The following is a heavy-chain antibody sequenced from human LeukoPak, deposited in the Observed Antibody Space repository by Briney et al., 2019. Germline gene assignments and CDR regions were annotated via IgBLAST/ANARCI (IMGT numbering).Heavy chain of an antibody. Sequence: PGGSLRLSCAASGFTFDDYAMHWVRQAPGKGLEWVSGISWNSGSIGYADSVKGRFTISRDNAKNSLYLQMNSLRAEDTAVYYCAKETTVVTPLFDYWGQGTLVTVSS. CDR2: ISWNSGSI. V-gene: IGHV3-9*01. CDR1: GFTFDDYA. D-gene: IGHD4-23*01. J-gene: IGHJ4*02. CDR3: AKETTVVTPLFDY.